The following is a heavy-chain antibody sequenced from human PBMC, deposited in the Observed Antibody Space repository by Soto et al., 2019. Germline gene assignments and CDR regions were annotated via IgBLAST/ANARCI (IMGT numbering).Heavy chain of an antibody. CDR1: GGSISSSNW. J-gene: IGHJ4*02. CDR2: IYHSGST. V-gene: IGHV4-4*02. D-gene: IGHD3-22*01. Sequence: PSETLSLTCAVSGGSISSSNWWSWVRQPPGKGLEWIGEIYHSGSTNYNPSLKSRVTISVDKFKNQFSLKLSSVTAADTAVYYCATGNYYDSSSNFDYWGQGTLVTVSS. CDR3: ATGNYYDSSSNFDY.